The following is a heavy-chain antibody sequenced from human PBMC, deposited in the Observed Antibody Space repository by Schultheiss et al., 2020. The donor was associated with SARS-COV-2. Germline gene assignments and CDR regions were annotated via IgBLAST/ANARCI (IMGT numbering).Heavy chain of an antibody. CDR2: IYHTGSS. Sequence: SETLSLTCAVSGGSISSSNWWSWVRQTPGKGLEWIGEIYHTGSSNYNPSLKSRVIISVDKSKNQFSLKLSSVTAADTAVYYCARGGSWYFDLWGRGTLVTVSS. CDR1: GGSISSSNW. J-gene: IGHJ2*01. CDR3: ARGGSWYFDL. V-gene: IGHV4-4*02.